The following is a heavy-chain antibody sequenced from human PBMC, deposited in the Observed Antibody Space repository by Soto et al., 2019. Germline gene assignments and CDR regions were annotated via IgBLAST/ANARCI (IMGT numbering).Heavy chain of an antibody. CDR2: IYYSGST. D-gene: IGHD3-10*01. Sequence: SETLSLTCTVSGGSISSSSYYWGWIRQPPGKGLEWIGSIYYSGSTYYNPSLKSRVTISVDTSKNQFSLKLSSVTAADTAVYYCAKTKFRGVVVNVWGQGTTVTVSS. CDR3: AKTKFRGVVVNV. CDR1: GGSISSSSYY. J-gene: IGHJ6*02. V-gene: IGHV4-39*01.